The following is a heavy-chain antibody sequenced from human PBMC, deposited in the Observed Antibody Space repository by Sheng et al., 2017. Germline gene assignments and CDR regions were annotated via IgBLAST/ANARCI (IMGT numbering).Heavy chain of an antibody. J-gene: IGHJ6*02. CDR1: GFTFRDYY. Sequence: QVQLVESGGGLVKPGGSLRLSCAGSGFTFRDYYMSWIRQSPRKGLEWVSYISPSGITIYYADSVKGRFTISRDNAKNSLYLQMNSLGAEDTAVYYCARESSSGIYYGEDVWGQGTTVTVSS. V-gene: IGHV3-11*01. CDR3: ARESSSGIYYGEDV. CDR2: ISPSGITI. D-gene: IGHD6-6*01.